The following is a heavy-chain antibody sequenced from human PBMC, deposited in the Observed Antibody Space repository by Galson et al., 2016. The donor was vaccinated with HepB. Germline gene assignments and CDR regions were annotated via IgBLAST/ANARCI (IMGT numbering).Heavy chain of an antibody. CDR3: ARGHLVVPFSFYFDY. V-gene: IGHV3-21*01. CDR1: GITFNTSN. J-gene: IGHJ4*02. CDR2: ISTSSSPI. Sequence: SLRLSCAASGITFNTSNMVWVRQAPGKGVEWVSYISTSSSPISYRDAVKGRFTISRDNTKNSLYLQLNSLRAEDTAVYYCARGHLVVPFSFYFDYWGQGSLVTVSS. D-gene: IGHD2-15*01.